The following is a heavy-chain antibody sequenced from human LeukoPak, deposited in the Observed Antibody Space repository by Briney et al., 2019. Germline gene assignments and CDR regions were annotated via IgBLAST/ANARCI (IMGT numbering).Heavy chain of an antibody. CDR3: AKDPGITMIVVVPDAFDI. CDR1: GFTFNTYW. CDR2: IKEDGSEK. Sequence: GGSLRLSCAASGFTFNTYWMTWVRQAPGKVLEWVANIKEDGSEKNYMDSVKGRFIISRDNAKSSLDLQMNSLRAEDTAVYYCAKDPGITMIVVVPDAFDIWGQGTMVTVSS. D-gene: IGHD3-22*01. J-gene: IGHJ3*02. V-gene: IGHV3-7*03.